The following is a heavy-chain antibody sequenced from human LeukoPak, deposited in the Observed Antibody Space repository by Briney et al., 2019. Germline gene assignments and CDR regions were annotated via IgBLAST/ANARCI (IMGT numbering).Heavy chain of an antibody. J-gene: IGHJ4*02. D-gene: IGHD3-3*01. V-gene: IGHV5-51*01. CDR2: IYTDDSDS. CDR1: GYSFDYYW. CDR3: ARVGSVTNFGVVSYYFDY. Sequence: PGESLKISSKASGYSFDYYWIAWVRQMPGKGLEWMGIIYTDDSDSTYSPSFQGQVTISVDKSINTAYLQWSSLKASNTAIYYCARVGSVTNFGVVSYYFDYWGQGTLVTVSS.